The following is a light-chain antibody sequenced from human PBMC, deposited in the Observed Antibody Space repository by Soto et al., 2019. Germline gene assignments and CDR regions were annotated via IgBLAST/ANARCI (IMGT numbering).Light chain of an antibody. Sequence: EIVMTQSPATLSVSPGERATLSCRASQSVSSNLAWYQQKPGQAPRLLIYGVSTRATGIPARFSGSGSGTEFTLTISSLQSEDFAVYYCQQYNKFPSLTFGGGTKVDIK. CDR2: GVS. J-gene: IGKJ4*01. CDR3: QQYNKFPSLT. CDR1: QSVSSN. V-gene: IGKV3-15*01.